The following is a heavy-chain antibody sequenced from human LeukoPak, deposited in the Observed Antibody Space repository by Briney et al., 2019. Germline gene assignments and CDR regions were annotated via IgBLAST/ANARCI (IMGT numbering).Heavy chain of an antibody. CDR2: INPSGGGT. J-gene: IGHJ4*02. Sequence: GASVKVSCKASGYTFTNYYMHWVRQAPGQGLEWMGIINPSGGGTTYPQKFQGRVTMTRDTSTSTVYMELSSLSSEDTAVYYCARTPYAGNSETRPFDYWGQGTLVTVSS. D-gene: IGHD2-2*01. V-gene: IGHV1-46*01. CDR1: GYTFTNYY. CDR3: ARTPYAGNSETRPFDY.